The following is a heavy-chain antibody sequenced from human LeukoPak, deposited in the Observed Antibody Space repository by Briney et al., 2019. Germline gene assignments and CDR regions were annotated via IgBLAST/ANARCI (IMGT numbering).Heavy chain of an antibody. Sequence: GGSLRLSCAASGFDISSKYMSWVRQAPGKGLEWVSVIYSGGSSYYADSVKGRLTISRDTSTLYLQMNSLRAEDTAVYYCASILRSSSGYYFDYWGQGTLVTVSS. J-gene: IGHJ4*02. CDR1: GFDISSKY. CDR3: ASILRSSSGYYFDY. CDR2: IYSGGSS. V-gene: IGHV3-66*01. D-gene: IGHD3-10*01.